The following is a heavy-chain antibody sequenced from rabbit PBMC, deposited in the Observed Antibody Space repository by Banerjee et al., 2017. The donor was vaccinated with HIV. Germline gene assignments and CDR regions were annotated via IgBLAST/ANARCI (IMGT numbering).Heavy chain of an antibody. Sequence: QEQLVESGGGLVQPGRSLTLSCKASGFSFSSSYWICWVRQAPGKGPEWIACIDAGSTGNTYYVSWAKGRFTISRTSSTTVTLQMTSLTAADTATYFCARDLAGVIGWNFNFWGPGTLVTVS. CDR2: IDAGSTGNT. CDR1: GFSFSSSYW. CDR3: ARDLAGVIGWNFNF. V-gene: IGHV1S45*01. D-gene: IGHD4-1*01. J-gene: IGHJ4*01.